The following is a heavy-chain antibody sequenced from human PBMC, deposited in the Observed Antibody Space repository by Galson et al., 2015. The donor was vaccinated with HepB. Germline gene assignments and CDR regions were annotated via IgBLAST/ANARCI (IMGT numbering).Heavy chain of an antibody. J-gene: IGHJ4*02. CDR3: AREFRRDFWSGSRWIQLAYFNS. Sequence: SETLSLTCTVSGGSITDYYWSWIRQPPGKGLEWIGFIHYSGNTNSNPSLKSRVTILVDTSKNQFSLKLSSVTAADTALYYCAREFRRDFWSGSRWIQLAYFNSWGQGTLSPCPQ. CDR1: GGSITDYY. CDR2: IHYSGNT. V-gene: IGHV4-59*01. D-gene: IGHD3-3*01.